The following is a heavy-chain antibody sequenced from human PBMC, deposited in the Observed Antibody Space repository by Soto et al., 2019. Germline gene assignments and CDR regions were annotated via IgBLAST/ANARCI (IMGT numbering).Heavy chain of an antibody. CDR3: ARGRRKDILTGYYPSGY. CDR2: IKQDGSEK. V-gene: IGHV3-7*01. Sequence: PGGSLRLSCAASGFTFSSYAMSWVRQAPGKGLEWVANIKQDGSEKYYVDSVKGRFTISRDNAKNSLYLQMNSLRAEDTAVYYCARGRRKDILTGYYPSGYWGQGTLVTVSS. D-gene: IGHD3-9*01. CDR1: GFTFSSYA. J-gene: IGHJ4*02.